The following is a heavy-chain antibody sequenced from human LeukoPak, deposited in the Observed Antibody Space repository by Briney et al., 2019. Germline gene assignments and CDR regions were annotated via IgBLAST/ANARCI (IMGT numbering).Heavy chain of an antibody. J-gene: IGHJ4*02. CDR2: ISGSGGST. CDR1: GFTFNTYA. CDR3: AKDPFRLRFGDFYYFDY. V-gene: IGHV3-23*01. Sequence: GGSLRLSCAASGFTFNTYAMNWVRQAPGKGLEWVSGISGSGGSTNYADSVKGRFTISRDNSNNTLHLQMNSLRAEDTAVYYCAKDPFRLRFGDFYYFDYWGQGTLVTVSS. D-gene: IGHD3-10*01.